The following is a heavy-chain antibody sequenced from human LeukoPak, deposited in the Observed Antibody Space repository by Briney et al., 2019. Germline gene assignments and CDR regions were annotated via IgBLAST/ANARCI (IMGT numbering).Heavy chain of an antibody. Sequence: SVKVSCKASGGTFSSYAISWVRQAPGQGLEWMGGIIPIFGTANYAQKFQGRVTITADKSTSTAYMELSSLKASDTAMYYCARFPGYLRTYMDVWGKGTTVTVSS. CDR3: ARFPGYLRTYMDV. V-gene: IGHV1-69*06. CDR1: GGTFSSYA. J-gene: IGHJ6*03. CDR2: IIPIFGTA. D-gene: IGHD1-1*01.